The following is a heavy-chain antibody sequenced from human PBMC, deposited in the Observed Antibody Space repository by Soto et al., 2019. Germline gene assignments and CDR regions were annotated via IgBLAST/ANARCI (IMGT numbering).Heavy chain of an antibody. J-gene: IGHJ2*01. Sequence: QVQLQVSGPGLVKPSETLSLTCTVSGGSISSYYWSWIRQPPGKGLEWIGYIYYSGSTNYNPSLKRRVTISVDTSKNQFSLKLSSVTAADTAVYYCATGTTGYWSGGSCYSVYWYFDLWGRGTLVTVSS. D-gene: IGHD2-15*01. CDR3: ATGTTGYWSGGSCYSVYWYFDL. CDR1: GGSISSYY. V-gene: IGHV4-59*01. CDR2: IYYSGST.